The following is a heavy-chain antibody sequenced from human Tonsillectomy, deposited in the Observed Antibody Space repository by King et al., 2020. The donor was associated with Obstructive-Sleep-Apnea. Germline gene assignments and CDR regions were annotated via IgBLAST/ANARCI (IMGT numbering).Heavy chain of an antibody. D-gene: IGHD4-17*01. CDR1: GGTFSSYA. CDR3: ARLEMTTVIDPHFDY. J-gene: IGHJ4*02. CDR2: ISPIFGTA. Sequence: QLVQSGAEVKKPGSSVKVSCKASGGTFSSYAISRVRQAPGQWLELMVGISPIFGTANYAQKFQGRVTITADESTSTAYMELSSLRSEDTAVYYCARLEMTTVIDPHFDYWGQGTLVTVSS. V-gene: IGHV1-69*01.